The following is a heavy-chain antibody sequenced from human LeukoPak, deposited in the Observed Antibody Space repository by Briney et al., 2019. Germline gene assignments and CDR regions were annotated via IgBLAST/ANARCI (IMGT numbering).Heavy chain of an antibody. CDR1: GGSFSGYY. D-gene: IGHD3-3*01. CDR3: ARLGSLGWSGYYTGIDYFDY. J-gene: IGHJ4*02. Sequence: PSETLSLTCAVYGGSFSGYYWSWIRQPPGKGLEWIGEINHSGSTNYNPSLKSRVTISVDTSKNQFSLKLSSVTAADTAVYYCARLGSLGWSGYYTGIDYFDYWGQGALVTVSS. V-gene: IGHV4-34*01. CDR2: INHSGST.